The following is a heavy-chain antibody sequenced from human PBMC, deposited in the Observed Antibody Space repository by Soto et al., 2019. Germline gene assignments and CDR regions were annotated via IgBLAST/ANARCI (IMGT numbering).Heavy chain of an antibody. Sequence: EGQLLESGGGLVQPGESLRLSCAASGFTFSDYAMTWVRQTPGKGLEWVSAISSDGRTRTDADSVKGRFTISRDNSKNTLYLQMSGLRVENTGVYSCAKYECASGRCHRWFDPWGQGTLVAVSS. CDR1: GFTFSDYA. D-gene: IGHD6-19*01. V-gene: IGHV3-23*01. CDR2: ISSDGRTR. J-gene: IGHJ5*02. CDR3: AKYECASGRCHRWFDP.